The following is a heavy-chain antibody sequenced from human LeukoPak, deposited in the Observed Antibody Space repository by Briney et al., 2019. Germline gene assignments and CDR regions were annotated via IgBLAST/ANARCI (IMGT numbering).Heavy chain of an antibody. CDR2: IYYNGDT. D-gene: IGHD5-18*01. CDR1: GGSVSSGSYY. V-gene: IGHV4-61*01. CDR3: ARVLRAASWRSYDY. Sequence: SETLSLTCTVSGGSVSSGSYYWSWIRQPPGTGLEWIGYIYYNGDTNYNPSLKSRVIISIDTSSNQFSLRLNSMTAADTAVYYCARVLRAASWRSYDYWGQGSLVTVSS. J-gene: IGHJ4*02.